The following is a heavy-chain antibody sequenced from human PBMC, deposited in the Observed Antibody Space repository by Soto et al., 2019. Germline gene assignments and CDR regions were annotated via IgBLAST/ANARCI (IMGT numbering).Heavy chain of an antibody. CDR1: GYTFTSYI. CDR3: GRGRTRDYWSGYSPVDI. Sequence: QVLLAQSGAEVKKPGASVKVSCKTSGYTFTSYIIQWVRQAPGQGLEWVGMINPSGGSTNYAQKFHGRVTVTRDTSTSTVYMDLSSLRSEDTAVYYCGRGRTRDYWSGYSPVDIWVQGTMVTVSS. D-gene: IGHD3-3*01. V-gene: IGHV1-46*01. J-gene: IGHJ3*02. CDR2: INPSGGST.